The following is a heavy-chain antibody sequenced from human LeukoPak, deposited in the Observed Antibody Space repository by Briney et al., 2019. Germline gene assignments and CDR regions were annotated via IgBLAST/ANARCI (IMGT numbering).Heavy chain of an antibody. CDR2: ISGSGDII. CDR3: ARRRDGYNSGAFHV. J-gene: IGHJ3*01. D-gene: IGHD5-24*01. Sequence: TGGSLRLSCAASGFTFNNYAMSWVRQAPGKGLEWVSDISGSGDIIYYADSVKGRFTISRDNSKNTLYLQMNGLRAEDTARYYCARRRDGYNSGAFHVWGRGTMVTVSS. V-gene: IGHV3-23*01. CDR1: GFTFNNYA.